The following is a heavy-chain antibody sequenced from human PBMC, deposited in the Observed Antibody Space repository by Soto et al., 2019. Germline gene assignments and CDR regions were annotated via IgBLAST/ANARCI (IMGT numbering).Heavy chain of an antibody. V-gene: IGHV4-34*01. CDR2: INHSGST. D-gene: IGHD1-1*01. CDR3: ARELTNSRAHFDY. Sequence: TLSLTCAVYGGSFSGYYWSWIRQPPGKGLEWIGEINHSGSTNYNPSLKSRVTISVDTSKNQFSLKLSSVTAADTAVYYCARELTNSRAHFDYWGQGTLVTVSS. CDR1: GGSFSGYY. J-gene: IGHJ4*02.